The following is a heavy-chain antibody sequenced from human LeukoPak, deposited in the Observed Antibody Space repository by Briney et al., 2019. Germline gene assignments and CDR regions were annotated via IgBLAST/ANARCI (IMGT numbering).Heavy chain of an antibody. J-gene: IGHJ4*02. CDR2: IYTSGST. V-gene: IGHV4-4*07. Sequence: SETLSLTCTVSGGSISSYYWSWLRQPAGKGLEWIGRIYTSGSTNYNPSLKSRVTMSVDTSKNQFSLKLSSVTAADTAVYYCARGYCSSTSCSPFDYWGQGTLVTVSS. CDR3: ARGYCSSTSCSPFDY. D-gene: IGHD2-2*01. CDR1: GGSISSYY.